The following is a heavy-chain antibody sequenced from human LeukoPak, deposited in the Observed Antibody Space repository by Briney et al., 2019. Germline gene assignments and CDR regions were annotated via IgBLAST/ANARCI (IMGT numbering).Heavy chain of an antibody. J-gene: IGHJ6*03. CDR1: GGSISSYY. CDR3: ARDIVVVPAATDYYYYMDV. V-gene: IGHV4-59*01. CDR2: XXXXGST. D-gene: IGHD2-2*01. Sequence: PSETLSLTCTVSGGSISSYYWXXXRXPXGKXXXXXXXXXXXGSTNYNPSLKSRXTIXVXTSKNQFSLKLSSVTAADTAVYYCARDIVVVPAATDYYYYMDVWGKGTTVTVSS.